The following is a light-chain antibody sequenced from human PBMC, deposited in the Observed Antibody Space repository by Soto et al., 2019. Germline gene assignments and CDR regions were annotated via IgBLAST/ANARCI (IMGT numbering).Light chain of an antibody. J-gene: IGLJ3*02. Sequence: QSVLTQPPSVSAAPGQKVTISCSGSSSNIGNNYVSWYQQLPGTAPKLLIYDNNKRPSGIPDRFSGSKSGTSATLGITGLQTGDGGDYYCVTWDSCLCAVVVGGRTNVNV. CDR1: SSNIGNNY. CDR3: VTWDSCLCAVV. V-gene: IGLV1-51*01. CDR2: DNN.